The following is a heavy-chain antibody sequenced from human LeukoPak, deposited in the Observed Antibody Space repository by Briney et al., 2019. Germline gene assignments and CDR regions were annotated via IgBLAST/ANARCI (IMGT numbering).Heavy chain of an antibody. Sequence: SETLSLTCTVSGGSISSSSYYWGWIRQPPGKGLEWIGSIYYSGSTYYNPSLKSRVTISVDTSKNQFSLKLSSVTAADTAVYYCAIFTIFGVVISDYWGQGTLVTVSS. CDR3: AIFTIFGVVISDY. V-gene: IGHV4-39*01. D-gene: IGHD3-3*01. CDR2: IYYSGST. J-gene: IGHJ4*02. CDR1: GGSISSSSYY.